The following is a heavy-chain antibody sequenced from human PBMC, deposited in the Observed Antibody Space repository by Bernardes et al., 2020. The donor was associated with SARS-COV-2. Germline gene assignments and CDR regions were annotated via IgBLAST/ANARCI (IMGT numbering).Heavy chain of an antibody. V-gene: IGHV1-18*01. CDR3: ARDPRREVVPAAPIDY. CDR2: ISAYNGNT. J-gene: IGHJ4*02. Sequence: ASVKVSCKASGYTFTSYGISWVRQAPGQGLEWMGWISAYNGNTNYAQKLQGRVTMTTDTSTSTAYMELRSLRSDDTAVYYCARDPRREVVPAAPIDYWGQGTLVTVSS. CDR1: GYTFTSYG. D-gene: IGHD2-2*01.